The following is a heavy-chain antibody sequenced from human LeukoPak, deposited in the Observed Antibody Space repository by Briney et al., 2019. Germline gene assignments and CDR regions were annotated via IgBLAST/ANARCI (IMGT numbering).Heavy chain of an antibody. CDR1: GFSFSTSL. V-gene: IGHV3-23*01. Sequence: GGSLRLSCVASGFSFSTSLMGWVRQAPGKGLEWVSAISGGGETTYYADSVKGRFTISRDNSESTLYLRMDSLGADDTAVFYCAKVREAWDYWGQGTQVTVSS. CDR3: AKVREAWDY. D-gene: IGHD5-24*01. CDR2: ISGGGETT. J-gene: IGHJ4*02.